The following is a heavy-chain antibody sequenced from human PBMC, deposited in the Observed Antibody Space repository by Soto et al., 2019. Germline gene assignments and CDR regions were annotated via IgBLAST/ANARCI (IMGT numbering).Heavy chain of an antibody. CDR3: ARDRGWNIVVVPASFDF. J-gene: IGHJ4*02. V-gene: IGHV3-7*01. CDR2: IQQDGSEK. Sequence: EVQLVESGGGLVQPGGSLRLSCAVSGFTFSTYWMSWVRQTPGKGLEWVANIQQDGSEKYYVDSVKGRFTISRDNAKNSLFLQMNSLRVEDMAVYYCARDRGWNIVVVPASFDFWGQGALVTVSS. D-gene: IGHD2-2*01. CDR1: GFTFSTYW.